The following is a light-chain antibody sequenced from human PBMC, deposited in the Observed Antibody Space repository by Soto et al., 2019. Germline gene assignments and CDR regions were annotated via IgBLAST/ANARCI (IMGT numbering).Light chain of an antibody. J-gene: IGKJ4*01. V-gene: IGKV1-5*03. CDR1: QSISTW. CDR3: QQYNNYPLS. CDR2: KAS. Sequence: DIQMTQSPSTLSASIGDRVTITCRASQSISTWLAWYQQKPGEAPNLLIYKASSLKSGVPSRFSGSGSGTEFTLTISSLQPGDFATYHCQQYNNYPLSVGGGTKVEIK.